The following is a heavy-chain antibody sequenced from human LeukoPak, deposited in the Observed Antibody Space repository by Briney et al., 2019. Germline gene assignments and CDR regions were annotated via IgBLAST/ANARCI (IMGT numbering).Heavy chain of an antibody. Sequence: PSETLSLTCTVSGGSISSYYWSWIRQPPGQGLEWIGYIYYSGSANYNPSLKSRVTISVDTSKNQFSLKLSSVTTADTAVYYCASSHYGSGTQLLFDYWGQGVLVTVSS. CDR3: ASSHYGSGTQLLFDY. CDR1: GGSISSYY. J-gene: IGHJ4*02. D-gene: IGHD3-10*01. CDR2: IYYSGSA. V-gene: IGHV4-59*01.